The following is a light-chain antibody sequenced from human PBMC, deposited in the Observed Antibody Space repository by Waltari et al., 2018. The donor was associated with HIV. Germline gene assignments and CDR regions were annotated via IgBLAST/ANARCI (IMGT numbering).Light chain of an antibody. CDR2: DVS. V-gene: IGLV2-11*01. CDR3: CSYGGRRI. Sequence: QSALTQPRSVSGSPGQSVPISCPGTSSDIGVSNYVSWYQQHAGKAPKLVIYDVSKRPSGVPDRFSGSKSGNTASLTIAGLQPEDEADYHCCSYGGRRIFAGGTKLTVL. CDR1: SSDIGVSNY. J-gene: IGLJ2*01.